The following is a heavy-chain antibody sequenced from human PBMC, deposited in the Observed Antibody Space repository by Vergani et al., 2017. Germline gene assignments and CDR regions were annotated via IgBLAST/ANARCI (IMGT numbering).Heavy chain of an antibody. D-gene: IGHD6-13*01. CDR2: IKQDGSEE. J-gene: IGHJ4*02. V-gene: IGHV3-7*01. Sequence: EVQLVESGGGLVQPGGSLRLSCAASGFTFSSFWMSWVRQASGSGLEWVANIKQDGSEEEYVDSVKGRFTISRDNAKNSMYLQMNSLRAEDTAVYYCARVGSSSWYYFDYWGQGTLVTVSS. CDR1: GFTFSSFW. CDR3: ARVGSSSWYYFDY.